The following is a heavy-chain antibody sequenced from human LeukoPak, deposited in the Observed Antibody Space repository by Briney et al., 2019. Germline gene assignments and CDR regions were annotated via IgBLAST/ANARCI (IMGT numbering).Heavy chain of an antibody. CDR3: ARDFANYYDSSRLDS. J-gene: IGHJ4*02. V-gene: IGHV1-69*05. D-gene: IGHD3-22*01. CDR2: IIPIFGTA. CDR1: GGTFISYG. Sequence: SVKVSCKASGGTFISYGISWVRQAPGQGREWMGRIIPIFGTANYAQKFQGRVTITTDEAMSTAYMELSSLRSGDTAVYYCARDFANYYDSSRLDSWGQGTLVTVSS.